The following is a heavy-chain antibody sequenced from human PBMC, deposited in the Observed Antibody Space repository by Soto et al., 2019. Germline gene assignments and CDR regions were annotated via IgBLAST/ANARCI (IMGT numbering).Heavy chain of an antibody. CDR1: GFSLSSSGVG. D-gene: IGHD1-1*01. J-gene: IGHJ4*02. Sequence: QITLKESGPTQVKPTQTLTLTCTVSGFSLSSSGVGVGWIRQPPGKALEWLALISWDDDNRYSPHQKTRVTATRDTSEDQFVPTVTDMEPADTATYYCVRSDSATGTTFGYWGQGTLVTVPS. CDR3: VRSDSATGTTFGY. V-gene: IGHV2-5*02. CDR2: ISWDDDN.